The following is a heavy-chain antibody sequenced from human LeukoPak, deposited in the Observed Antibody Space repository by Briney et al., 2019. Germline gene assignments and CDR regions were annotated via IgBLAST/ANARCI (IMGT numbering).Heavy chain of an antibody. J-gene: IGHJ6*04. CDR2: IIPIFGTA. D-gene: IGHD2-2*01. CDR3: ARNAVPDRPFSGMDV. Sequence: SVKVSCKASGGTFGSYAISWVRQAPGQGLEWMGGIIPIFGTANYAQKFQGRVTITADESTSAAYMELSSLRSEDTAVYYCARNAVPDRPFSGMDVWGKGTTVTVSS. CDR1: GGTFGSYA. V-gene: IGHV1-69*13.